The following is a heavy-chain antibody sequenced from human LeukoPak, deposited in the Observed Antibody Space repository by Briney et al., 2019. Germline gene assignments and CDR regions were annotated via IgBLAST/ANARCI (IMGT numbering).Heavy chain of an antibody. Sequence: SETLSLTCTVAGGSLINYYWGWIRQPPGKGLDWIGYIYYAGSTSYNPSLNSRVTISLDTSKKQFSLKLTSVIAADTAVYYCARQGGGSYVKWFDPWGQGTLVTVSS. J-gene: IGHJ5*02. V-gene: IGHV4-59*01. CDR2: IYYAGST. D-gene: IGHD1-26*01. CDR1: GGSLINYY. CDR3: ARQGGGSYVKWFDP.